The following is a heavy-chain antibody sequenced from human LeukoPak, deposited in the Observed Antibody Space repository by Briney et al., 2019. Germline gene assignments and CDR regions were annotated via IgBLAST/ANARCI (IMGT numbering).Heavy chain of an antibody. J-gene: IGHJ4*02. D-gene: IGHD6-13*01. CDR2: IIPIFGTA. CDR3: ARGQDWAAAGTGYYFDY. Sequence: ASMKVSCKASGGTFSSYAISWVRQAPGQGLEWMGRIIPIFGTANYAQKFQGRVTITTDESTSTAYMELSSLRSEDTAVYYCARGQDWAAAGTGYYFDYWGQGTLVTASS. CDR1: GGTFSSYA. V-gene: IGHV1-69*05.